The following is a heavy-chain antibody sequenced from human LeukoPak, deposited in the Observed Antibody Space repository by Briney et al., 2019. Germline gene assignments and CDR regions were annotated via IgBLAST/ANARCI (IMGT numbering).Heavy chain of an antibody. Sequence: PGGSLRLSCAVSGFTFSDSWMSWVRQAPGKGLEWVANMNQDGSAKDYVDSVKGRFTISRDNARNSLYVQMSSLRAEDTAVYYCATYTHWVAGDVWGQGTTVTVSS. V-gene: IGHV3-7*03. D-gene: IGHD3-16*01. CDR3: ATYTHWVAGDV. CDR1: GFTFSDSW. CDR2: MNQDGSAK. J-gene: IGHJ6*02.